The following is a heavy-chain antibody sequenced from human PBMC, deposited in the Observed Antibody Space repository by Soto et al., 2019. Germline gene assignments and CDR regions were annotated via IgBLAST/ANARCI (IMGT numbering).Heavy chain of an antibody. CDR3: VKDVWDY. Sequence: GGSLRFSCAASGFTFSGYTMNWVRQAPGKGLEWVAVIGNSGDGTHYADSVRGRFTISRDNSKNTLYLQMESLRAEDTAVYYCVKDVWDYWGQGVLVTVS. V-gene: IGHV3-23*01. CDR2: IGNSGDGT. J-gene: IGHJ4*02. D-gene: IGHD2-21*01. CDR1: GFTFSGYT.